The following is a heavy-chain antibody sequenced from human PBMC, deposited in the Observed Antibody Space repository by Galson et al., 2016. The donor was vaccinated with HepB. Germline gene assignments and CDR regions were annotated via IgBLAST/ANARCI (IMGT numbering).Heavy chain of an antibody. D-gene: IGHD3-10*01. J-gene: IGHJ2*01. V-gene: IGHV4-34*09. CDR3: ARARVSSVVRGVTIRRWYFEL. Sequence: TLSLTCAVYGGSFSGYYWSWIRQHPGKGLEWIGYIYYSWGTYYNPSFKSRVTISVDTSKNHFSLRLSSVTAADPDVNYWARARVSSVVRGVTIRRWYFELWGRGTLVTVSS. CDR1: GGSFSGYY. CDR2: IYYSWGT.